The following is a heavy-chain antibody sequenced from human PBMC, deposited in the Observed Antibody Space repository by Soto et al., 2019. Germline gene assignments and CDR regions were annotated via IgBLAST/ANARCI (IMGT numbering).Heavy chain of an antibody. CDR2: IIPILGTV. D-gene: IGHD3-3*01. CDR3: ATRVSISGVVISWFDP. V-gene: IGHV1-69*01. CDR1: GGTFSSYS. J-gene: IGHJ5*01. Sequence: QVQLVQSGAEVKEPGSSVKVSCKASGGTFSSYSISWVRQAPGQGLEWRGGIIPILGTVQYAQMFQGRLTITADESTSTAYMELSRLKSDDTAVYYCATRVSISGVVISWFDPWGRGTLVTVSS.